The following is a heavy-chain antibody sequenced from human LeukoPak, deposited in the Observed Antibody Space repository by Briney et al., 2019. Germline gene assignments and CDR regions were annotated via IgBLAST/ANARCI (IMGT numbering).Heavy chain of an antibody. Sequence: GGSLRLSCAASGFTFSSYWMSWVRQAPGKGLEWVANIKQDGSEEYYVDSVKGRFTISRDNSKNTLYLQMNSLRAEDTAVYYCAKGSSPFDYWGQGTLVTVSS. J-gene: IGHJ4*02. D-gene: IGHD6-13*01. V-gene: IGHV3-7*03. CDR3: AKGSSPFDY. CDR1: GFTFSSYW. CDR2: IKQDGSEE.